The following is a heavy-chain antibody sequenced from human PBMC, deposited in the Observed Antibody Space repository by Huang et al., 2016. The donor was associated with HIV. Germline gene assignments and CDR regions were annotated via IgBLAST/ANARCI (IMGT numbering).Heavy chain of an antibody. CDR3: AKGGSAAAVLDF. D-gene: IGHD6-13*01. V-gene: IGHV3-30*18. CDR1: GFTFSSYG. Sequence: QVQLVESVGGVVQPGRSLRISCAASGFTFSSYGMHWVRQAPGNGLEWVAVISYDANTKYYADSVKGRFSISRDNSKTTVYLQLNSLRLEDTAVYYCAKGGSAAAVLDFWGQGTLVTVSS. CDR2: ISYDANTK. J-gene: IGHJ4*02.